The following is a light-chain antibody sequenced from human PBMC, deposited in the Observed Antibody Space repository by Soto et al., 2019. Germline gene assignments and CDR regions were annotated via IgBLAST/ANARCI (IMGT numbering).Light chain of an antibody. CDR2: GAS. CDR3: QQFNNWPRT. Sequence: EFTQSPCTVSLSPGARATLSCRASQNVDSNYLAWYQQKPGQATRILIFGASGRATGIPDRFSGSGSGTDFTLTISRLEPEDFAVYYCQQFNNWPRTFGQGTKVDIK. CDR1: QNVDSNY. V-gene: IGKV3-20*01. J-gene: IGKJ1*01.